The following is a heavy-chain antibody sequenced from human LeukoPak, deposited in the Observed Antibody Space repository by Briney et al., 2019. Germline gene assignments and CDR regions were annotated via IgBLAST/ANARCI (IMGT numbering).Heavy chain of an antibody. Sequence: SATLSPTCAVYGGSFSGYYWSRIRQPPGKGLEWIGEINHSGSTNYNPSLKSRVTISVDTSKNQFSLKLSSVTAADTAVYYCARGPPYIVVVTAIGFFDSWGQGTLVTVCS. D-gene: IGHD2-21*02. CDR2: INHSGST. V-gene: IGHV4-34*01. CDR3: ARGPPYIVVVTAIGFFDS. J-gene: IGHJ4*02. CDR1: GGSFSGYY.